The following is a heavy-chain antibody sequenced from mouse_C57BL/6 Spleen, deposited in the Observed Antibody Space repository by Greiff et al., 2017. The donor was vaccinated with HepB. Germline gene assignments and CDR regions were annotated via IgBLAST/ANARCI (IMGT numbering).Heavy chain of an antibody. CDR2: IDPSDSYT. CDR1: GYTFTSYW. CDR3: ARRGGLRVYCDY. J-gene: IGHJ2*01. D-gene: IGHD2-4*01. Sequence: VQLQQSGAELVMPGASVKLSCKASGYTFTSYWMHWVKQRPGQGLEWIGEIDPSDSYTNYNQKLKGKSTLTVDKSSSTAYMQLSSLTSEDSAVYYCARRGGLRVYCDYWGQGTTLTVSS. V-gene: IGHV1-69*01.